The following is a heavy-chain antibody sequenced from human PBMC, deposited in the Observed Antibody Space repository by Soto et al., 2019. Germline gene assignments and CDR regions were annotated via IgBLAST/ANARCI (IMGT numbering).Heavy chain of an antibody. CDR1: GYTFTGYY. J-gene: IGHJ4*02. D-gene: IGHD3-22*01. CDR2: INPNSGGT. CDR3: ARAADSSGYYYHFDY. Sequence: QVPLVQSGAEVKKPGASVKVSCKASGYTFTGYYMHWVRQAPGQGLEWMGWINPNSGGTNYAQKFQGWVIMTRDTSISTAYMELSRLRSDDTAVYYCARAADSSGYYYHFDYWGQGTLVTVSS. V-gene: IGHV1-2*04.